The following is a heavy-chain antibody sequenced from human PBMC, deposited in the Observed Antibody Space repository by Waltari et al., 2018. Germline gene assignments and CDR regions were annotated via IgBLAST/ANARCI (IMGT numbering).Heavy chain of an antibody. CDR1: GYTFTDYF. Sequence: QVQLVQSGVEVKKPGASVKLSCQASGYTFTDYFIHWIRQAPGQGLEYMGWISPVTGGTNYAQNVHGRVTMTRDTSTGTSYMELSSLRAADTAMYFCARVKWDSASGLSYREGPSGYFDLWGRGTLVIVSS. CDR2: ISPVTGGT. CDR3: ARVKWDSASGLSYREGPSGYFDL. V-gene: IGHV1-2*02. D-gene: IGHD1-26*01. J-gene: IGHJ2*01.